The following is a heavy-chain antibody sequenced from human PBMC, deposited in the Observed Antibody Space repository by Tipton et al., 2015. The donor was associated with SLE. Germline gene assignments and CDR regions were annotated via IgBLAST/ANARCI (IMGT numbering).Heavy chain of an antibody. V-gene: IGHV3-21*01. D-gene: IGHD2-2*02. CDR1: GFTFSSYS. J-gene: IGHJ3*02. Sequence: SLRLSCAAAGFTFSSYSLNWVRQAPGKGLEWVSSISSRSDYIYYADSVKGRFTISRDDAKNSLYLQMDSLRGEDTAVYYCARALWVDKDFEVPLAIRLRAFDIWGQGRMVTVSS. CDR3: ARALWVDKDFEVPLAIRLRAFDI. CDR2: ISSRSDYI.